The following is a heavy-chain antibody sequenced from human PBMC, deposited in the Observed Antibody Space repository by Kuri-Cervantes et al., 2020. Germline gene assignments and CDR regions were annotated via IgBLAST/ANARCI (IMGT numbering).Heavy chain of an antibody. CDR1: GYTFTSYH. Sequence: ASVKVSCKASGYTFTSYHMHWVRQAPGQGLEWMGIINPSGGSTSYAQKFQGRVTMTRDTSTSTVYMELSSLRSEDTAVYYCARDRTPFGDYTNAFDIWGQGTMVTVSS. D-gene: IGHD4-17*01. J-gene: IGHJ3*02. CDR3: ARDRTPFGDYTNAFDI. CDR2: INPSGGST. V-gene: IGHV1-46*01.